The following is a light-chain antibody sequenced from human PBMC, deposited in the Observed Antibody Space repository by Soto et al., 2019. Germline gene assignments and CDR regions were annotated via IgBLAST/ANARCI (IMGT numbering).Light chain of an antibody. V-gene: IGLV2-11*01. CDR3: CSSVDSDTVL. CDR2: DVN. CDR1: SSDVGSYKY. Sequence: QSALTQPRSVSGSPGQSVTISCTGTSSDVGSYKYVSWYQHHPGKAPKLMIFDVNKRPSGVPDRFSGSNSGNAASLTISGLQPEDEADYFCCSSVDSDTVLFGGGTKLTVL. J-gene: IGLJ3*02.